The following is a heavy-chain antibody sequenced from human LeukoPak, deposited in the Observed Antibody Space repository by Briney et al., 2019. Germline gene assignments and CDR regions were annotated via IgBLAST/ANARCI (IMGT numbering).Heavy chain of an antibody. J-gene: IGHJ6*03. CDR2: ISSSGSTI. D-gene: IGHD5-18*01. CDR3: AREIYGYDYYYYYMDV. V-gene: IGHV3-48*03. Sequence: GGSLRLSCAASGFTFSSYEMNWVRQAPGKGLEWVSYISSSGSTIYYADSVKGRFTISRDNAKNSLYLQMNSLRAEDTAVYYCAREIYGYDYYYYYMDVWGKGTTVTVSS. CDR1: GFTFSSYE.